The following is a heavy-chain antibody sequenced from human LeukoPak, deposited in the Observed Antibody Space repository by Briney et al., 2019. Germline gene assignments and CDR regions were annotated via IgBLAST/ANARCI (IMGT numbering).Heavy chain of an antibody. CDR3: ARAYYGSGSYYNDY. Sequence: PGGSLRLSCAASGFTFSSFSMNWVRQAPGKGLEWVSFIGTTSSGIYYADSVKGRFTISRDNAKNSLYLQMNSLRDEDTAVYYCARAYYGSGSYYNDYWGQGTLDTVSS. D-gene: IGHD3-10*01. V-gene: IGHV3-48*02. CDR2: IGTTSSGI. CDR1: GFTFSSFS. J-gene: IGHJ4*02.